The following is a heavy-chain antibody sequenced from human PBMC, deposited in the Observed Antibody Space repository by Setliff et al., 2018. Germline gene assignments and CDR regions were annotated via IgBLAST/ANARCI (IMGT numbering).Heavy chain of an antibody. Sequence: ASVKVSCKASGYIFTSYFIHWVRQAPGQGLECMGWINPASGTTQFTDKFQGRITVTSDTSISTVYMELSGLRRDDTAIYFCARVLAADTYQDYWGQGTLVTVSS. D-gene: IGHD2-21*01. CDR1: GYIFTSYF. CDR3: ARVLAADTYQDY. CDR2: INPASGTT. V-gene: IGHV1-2*02. J-gene: IGHJ4*02.